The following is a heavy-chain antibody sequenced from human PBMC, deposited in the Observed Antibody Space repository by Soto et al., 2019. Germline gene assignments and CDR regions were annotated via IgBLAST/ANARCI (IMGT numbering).Heavy chain of an antibody. CDR2: INHSGST. CDR3: ARGKWLRLRAFDI. CDR1: GGSFSGYY. D-gene: IGHD5-12*01. V-gene: IGHV4-34*01. J-gene: IGHJ3*02. Sequence: PSETLSLTCAVYGGSFSGYYWSWIRQPPGKGLEWIGEINHSGSTNYNPSLKSRVTISVDTSKNHFSLKLSSVTAADSAVYYCARGKWLRLRAFDIWGQGTMVTVSS.